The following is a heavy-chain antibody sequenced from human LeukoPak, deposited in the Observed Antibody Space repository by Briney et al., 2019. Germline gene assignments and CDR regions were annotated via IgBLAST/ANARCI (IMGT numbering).Heavy chain of an antibody. Sequence: PSETLSLTCAVYGGSFSGYDWSWIRQPPGKGLEWIGEINHSGSTNYNPSLKSRVTISVDTSKNQFSLKLSSVTAADTAVYYCARGKGDYVWGSYRSSGAFGIWGQGTMVTVSS. CDR2: INHSGST. CDR1: GGSFSGYD. J-gene: IGHJ3*02. D-gene: IGHD3-16*02. V-gene: IGHV4-34*01. CDR3: ARGKGDYVWGSYRSSGAFGI.